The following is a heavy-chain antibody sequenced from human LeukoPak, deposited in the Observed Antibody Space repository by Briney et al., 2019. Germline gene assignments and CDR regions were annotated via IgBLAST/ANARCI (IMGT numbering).Heavy chain of an antibody. CDR3: ARDEILEWLSTPTYYFGY. D-gene: IGHD3-3*01. Sequence: GASVKVSCKASGYTFTSYYMHWVRQAPGQGLEWMGIINPSGGSTSYAQKFQGRVTMTRDMSTSTVYMELSSLRSEDTAVYYCARDEILEWLSTPTYYFGYWGQGTLVTVSS. V-gene: IGHV1-46*01. CDR2: INPSGGST. J-gene: IGHJ4*02. CDR1: GYTFTSYY.